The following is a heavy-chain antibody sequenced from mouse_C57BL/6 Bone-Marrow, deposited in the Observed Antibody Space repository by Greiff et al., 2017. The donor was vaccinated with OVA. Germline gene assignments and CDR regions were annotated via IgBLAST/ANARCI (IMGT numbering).Heavy chain of an antibody. CDR2: IYPGGGDT. CDR1: GYAFSSYG. Sequence: VQLQQSGAELVKPGASVEISCKASGYAFSSYGMNWVKQRPGKGLEWIGQIYPGGGDTNYNGKFKGKATLTADKYSSTAYMQLSSLTSEVSAVYFCARGYFGGQGTTLTVSS. CDR3: ARGYF. J-gene: IGHJ2*01. V-gene: IGHV1-80*01.